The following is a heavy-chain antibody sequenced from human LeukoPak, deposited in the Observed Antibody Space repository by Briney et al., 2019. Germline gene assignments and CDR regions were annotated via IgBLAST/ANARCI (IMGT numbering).Heavy chain of an antibody. CDR1: GFTFSSYS. CDR3: ARGGRRYSSSWYYFDY. Sequence: GGSLRLSCAASGFTFSSYSMNWVRQAPGKGLEWVSSISSSSSYIYYADSVKGRFTISRDNAKNSLYLQMNSLRAEDTAVYYCARGGRRYSSSWYYFDYWGQGTLVTVSS. CDR2: ISSSSSYI. J-gene: IGHJ4*02. D-gene: IGHD6-13*01. V-gene: IGHV3-21*01.